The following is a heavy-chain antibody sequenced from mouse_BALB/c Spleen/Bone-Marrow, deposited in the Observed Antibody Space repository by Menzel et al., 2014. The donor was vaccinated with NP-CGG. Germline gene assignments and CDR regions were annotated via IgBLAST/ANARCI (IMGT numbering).Heavy chain of an antibody. D-gene: IGHD2-14*01. J-gene: IGHJ4*01. CDR3: AREVRAPWYAMDY. Sequence: LQESGPDVVRPGVSAKISCKGSGYTFTDYAMHWVKQSHAKSLEWIGVISTYNGNTNYNQKFKGKATMTVDKSSSPAYMELARLTSEDSAIYYCAREVRAPWYAMDYWGQGTSITASS. V-gene: IGHV1-67*01. CDR2: ISTYNGNT. CDR1: GYTFTDYA.